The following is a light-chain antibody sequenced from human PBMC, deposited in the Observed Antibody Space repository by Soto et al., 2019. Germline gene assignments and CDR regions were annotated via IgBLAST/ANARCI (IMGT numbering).Light chain of an antibody. Sequence: DIQMTQSPSTLSASVGDRVTITCRASQSISTWLAWYQQKPGKAHNLLIYKASSLESGVPSRFSGSGSGTEFTLTISSLQPDDFATYYCQQYNSYSFGPGTKVDIK. J-gene: IGKJ3*01. CDR3: QQYNSYS. V-gene: IGKV1-5*03. CDR2: KAS. CDR1: QSISTW.